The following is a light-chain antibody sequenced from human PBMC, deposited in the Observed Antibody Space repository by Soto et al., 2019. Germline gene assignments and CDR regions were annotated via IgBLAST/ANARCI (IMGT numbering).Light chain of an antibody. CDR3: QQHNDHPFT. V-gene: IGKV1-16*01. J-gene: IGKJ3*01. CDR1: QGIRNS. Sequence: DIQMTQSPSSLSASVGDRVTITCRASQGIRNSLTWFQQKPGKVPKSLIYDASSLQSGVPSRFIGSGSWTDFTLTISSLQPEDFATYYCQQHNDHPFTFGPGTKVDVK. CDR2: DAS.